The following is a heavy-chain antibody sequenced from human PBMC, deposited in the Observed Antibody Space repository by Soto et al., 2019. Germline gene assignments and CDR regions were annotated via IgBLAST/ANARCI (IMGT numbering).Heavy chain of an antibody. V-gene: IGHV3-30*18. CDR2: ISKDGSTK. Sequence: GGSLRRSCAASGFTFSSYVMHWVRQAPGKGLEWVAVISKDGSTKYDADSVKGRFTTSRDNSKNTLYLQMNSLRAEDTAVYNCAKETHSSGYGSYFDYWGQGTLVTVSS. J-gene: IGHJ4*02. D-gene: IGHD3-22*01. CDR3: AKETHSSGYGSYFDY. CDR1: GFTFSSYV.